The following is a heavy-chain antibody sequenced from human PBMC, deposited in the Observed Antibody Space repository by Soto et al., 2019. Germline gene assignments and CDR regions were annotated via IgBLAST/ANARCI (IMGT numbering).Heavy chain of an antibody. D-gene: IGHD2-15*01. Sequence: QVQLVQSGAEVKKPGASVKVSCKASGYTFTSYGISWVRQAPGQGLEWMGWISAYNGNTNYAQKLQGRVTMTTDTSTSTAHMELRSLRCDDTAVYYCARDLGYCSGGSCSPCPYWGQGTLVTVSS. V-gene: IGHV1-18*04. CDR1: GYTFTSYG. CDR2: ISAYNGNT. CDR3: ARDLGYCSGGSCSPCPY. J-gene: IGHJ4*02.